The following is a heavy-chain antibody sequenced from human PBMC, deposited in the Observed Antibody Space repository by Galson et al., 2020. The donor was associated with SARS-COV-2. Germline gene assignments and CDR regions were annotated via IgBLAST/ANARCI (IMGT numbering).Heavy chain of an antibody. J-gene: IGHJ4*02. Sequence: SETLSLTCTVSGGSISSSSYYWGWIRQPPGKGLEWIGSIYYSGSTYYNPSLKSRVTISVDTSKNQFSLKLSSVTAADTAVYYCARGRYFDWLIDYWGQGALVIVSS. CDR3: ARGRYFDWLIDY. V-gene: IGHV4-39*01. D-gene: IGHD3-9*01. CDR1: GGSISSSSYY. CDR2: IYYSGST.